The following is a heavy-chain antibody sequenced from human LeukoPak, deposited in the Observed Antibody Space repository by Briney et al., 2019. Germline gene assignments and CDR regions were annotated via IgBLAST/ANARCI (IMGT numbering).Heavy chain of an antibody. CDR2: IYYSGST. D-gene: IGHD3-22*01. CDR3: ARDWSRDRSSPGWDDAFDI. Sequence: PSETLSLTCTVSGGSISSYYWSWIRQPPGKGLEWIGYIYYSGSTNYNPSLKSRVTISVDTSKNQFSLKLSSVTAADTAVYYCARDWSRDRSSPGWDDAFDIWGQGTMVTVSS. V-gene: IGHV4-59*01. CDR1: GGSISSYY. J-gene: IGHJ3*02.